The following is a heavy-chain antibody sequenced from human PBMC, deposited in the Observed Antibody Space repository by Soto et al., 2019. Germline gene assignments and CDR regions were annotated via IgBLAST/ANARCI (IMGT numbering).Heavy chain of an antibody. CDR3: AHRGYCSGGSCPFDF. J-gene: IGHJ4*02. CDR1: GFSLVTSGLA. CDR2: IFWDDDK. Sequence: SGPTLVNPTHTLTLTFTFSGFSLVTSGLAVGWIRQPSGEALEWLALIFWDDDKRYSPSLKSRLTITKDTSKNQVFLTMTDMDPVDTATYYCAHRGYCSGGSCPFDFWGQGTLVTVSS. D-gene: IGHD2-15*01. V-gene: IGHV2-5*02.